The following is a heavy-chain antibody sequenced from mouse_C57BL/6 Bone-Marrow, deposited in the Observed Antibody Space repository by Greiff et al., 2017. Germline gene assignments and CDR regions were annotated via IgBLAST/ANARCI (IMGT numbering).Heavy chain of an antibody. D-gene: IGHD2-2*01. J-gene: IGHJ2*01. V-gene: IGHV1-55*01. CDR1: GYTFTSYW. CDR3: ASSTMFTPTGYSFDY. CDR2: IYPGSGST. Sequence: VQLQQPGAELVKPGASVKMSCKASGYTFTSYWITWVKQRPGQGLEWIGDIYPGSGSTNYNEKFKSKATLTVDTSSSTAYMQLSSLTSEDSAVYYCASSTMFTPTGYSFDYWGQGTTLTVSS.